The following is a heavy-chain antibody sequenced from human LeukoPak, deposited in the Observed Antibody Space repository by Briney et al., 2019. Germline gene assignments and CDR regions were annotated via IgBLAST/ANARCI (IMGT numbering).Heavy chain of an antibody. J-gene: IGHJ4*02. Sequence: GESLKISCKGSGYIFTSYWIGCVRQMPGKGLEGMGIIYPGDSDTRYSPSFQGQVTISADKSISTAYLQWSSLKASDTAMYYCARSVGRDGYNSLGFDYWGQGTLVTVSS. V-gene: IGHV5-51*01. CDR2: IYPGDSDT. D-gene: IGHD5-24*01. CDR1: GYIFTSYW. CDR3: ARSVGRDGYNSLGFDY.